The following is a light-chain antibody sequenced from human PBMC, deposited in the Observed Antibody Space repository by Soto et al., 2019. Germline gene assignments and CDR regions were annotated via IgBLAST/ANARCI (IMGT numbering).Light chain of an antibody. CDR1: QSISSF. CDR2: AAS. J-gene: IGKJ1*01. V-gene: IGKV1-39*01. Sequence: EIQMTQSPSSLSASVGDRVTITCRASQSISSFLTWYQQKAGKAPKLLIYAASSLQSGVPSRFSGSGSGTDFTLTINSLQPEDFASYYCQQSFSFPPTFGQGTKVDI. CDR3: QQSFSFPPT.